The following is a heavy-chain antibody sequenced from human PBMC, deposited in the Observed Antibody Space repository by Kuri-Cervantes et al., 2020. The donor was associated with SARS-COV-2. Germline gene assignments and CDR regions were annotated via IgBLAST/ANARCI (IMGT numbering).Heavy chain of an antibody. J-gene: IGHJ6*02. CDR2: IIPIFGTA. CDR3: ARPTNDFCGMDV. Sequence: SVKVSCKASGGTFSSYAISWVRQAPGQGLEWMGGIIPIFGTANYAQKFQGRVTITADESTSTAYMELSSLRSEDTAVYYCARPTNDFCGMDVWGQGTTVTVSS. CDR1: GGTFSSYA. D-gene: IGHD2-8*01. V-gene: IGHV1-69*13.